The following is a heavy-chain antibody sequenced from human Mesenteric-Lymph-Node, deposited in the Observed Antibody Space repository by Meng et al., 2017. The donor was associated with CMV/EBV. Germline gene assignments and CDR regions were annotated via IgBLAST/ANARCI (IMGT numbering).Heavy chain of an antibody. J-gene: IGHJ4*02. V-gene: IGHV4-34*01. CDR1: CWSFLAYT. Sequence: PLTLSCSCFCWSFLAYTVRGIRQPPGKGLEWVGGINQSGMTNYNPSLKCLVTISVNTSNNQFALKLSSLTAADTAVYYFYIHQRFLKSEGGFNYWGQGTLVTVSS. D-gene: IGHD2-2*02. CDR2: INQSGMT. CDR3: YIHQRFLKSEGGFNY.